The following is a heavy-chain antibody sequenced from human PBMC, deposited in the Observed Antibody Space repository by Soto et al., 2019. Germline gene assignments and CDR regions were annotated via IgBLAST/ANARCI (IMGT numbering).Heavy chain of an antibody. D-gene: IGHD2-15*01. J-gene: IGHJ4*02. V-gene: IGHV3-23*01. CDR3: SKDFGVLKGYCSC. Sequence: PGGSLRLSCAASGFIFSSYAMNWVRQAPGKGLEWVSGISTSGDSTYYADSVKGRFTISRDNSKNTLYLQMNSLRAEDTAIYYFSKDFGVLKGYCSCWGQGTLVTVYS. CDR2: ISTSGDST. CDR1: GFIFSSYA.